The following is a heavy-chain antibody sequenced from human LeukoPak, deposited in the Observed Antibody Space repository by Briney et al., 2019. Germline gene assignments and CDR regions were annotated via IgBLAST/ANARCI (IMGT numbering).Heavy chain of an antibody. J-gene: IGHJ4*02. CDR2: IYYSGST. D-gene: IGHD6-13*01. CDR3: ARAASSSGYSSSWLYYSDY. V-gene: IGHV4-59*01. CDR1: GGSISSYY. Sequence: SETLSLTCTVSGGSISSYYWSWIRQPPGKGLEWIGYIYYSGSTNYNPSLKSRVAISVDTSKNQFSLKLSSVTAADTAVYYCARAASSSGYSSSWLYYSDYWGQGTLVTVSS.